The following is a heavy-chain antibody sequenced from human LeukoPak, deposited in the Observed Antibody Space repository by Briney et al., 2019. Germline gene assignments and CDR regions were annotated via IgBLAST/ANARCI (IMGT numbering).Heavy chain of an antibody. CDR3: ARGVTMVRGFSWFDP. D-gene: IGHD3-10*01. V-gene: IGHV4-34*01. J-gene: IGHJ5*02. CDR2: IHHGGTT. Sequence: SEILSLTCAVYGESFSDHYWTWIRQSPGKGLEWIGEIHHGGTTNYNPSFKSRVTISVDTSKNQFSLKLSSVTAADTAVYYCARGVTMVRGFSWFDPWGQGTLVTVSS. CDR1: GESFSDHY.